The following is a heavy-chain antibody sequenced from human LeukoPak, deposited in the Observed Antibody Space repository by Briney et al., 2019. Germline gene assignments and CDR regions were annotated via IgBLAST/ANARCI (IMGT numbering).Heavy chain of an antibody. CDR3: APRECS. CDR1: VDSFSADY. J-gene: IGHJ5*02. CDR2: INHGGRT. D-gene: IGHD3-10*01. V-gene: IGHV4-34*01. Sequence: PSEALSLTCAVYVDSFSADYWSWIRQPPGKGLEWIGEINHGGRTNYNLSLKSRVSISIDKSKNQFSLRLTSVTAADTAVYFCAPRECSWGQGTLVTVSS.